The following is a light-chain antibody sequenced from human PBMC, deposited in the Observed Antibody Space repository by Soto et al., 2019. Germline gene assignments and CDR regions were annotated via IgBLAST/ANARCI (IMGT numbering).Light chain of an antibody. CDR3: QQLNSYLSIT. J-gene: IGKJ5*01. Sequence: DIQLTQSPSFLSASVGDRVTITCRASQDISNYLAWYQQKPGKAPKLLIYAAFTLQSGVPSRFSGSGSGTEFTLTISSLQPEDFATYYCQQLNSYLSITFGQGTRLEMK. V-gene: IGKV1-9*01. CDR2: AAF. CDR1: QDISNY.